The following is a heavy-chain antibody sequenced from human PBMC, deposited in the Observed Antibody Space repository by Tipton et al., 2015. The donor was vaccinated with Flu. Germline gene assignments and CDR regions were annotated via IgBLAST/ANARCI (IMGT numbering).Heavy chain of an antibody. CDR1: GYSISRGYY. Sequence: TLSLTCDVSGYSISRGYYWGWIRQPPGKGLEWIGSIYQSGSTYYNPSLKSRVTISVDTSKNQFSLKLSSVTAADTAVYYCARQGAYCSGGTCSPTGHFHHWGQGTLVTVFS. CDR3: ARQGAYCSGGTCSPTGHFHH. V-gene: IGHV4-38-2*01. D-gene: IGHD2-15*01. J-gene: IGHJ1*01. CDR2: IYQSGST.